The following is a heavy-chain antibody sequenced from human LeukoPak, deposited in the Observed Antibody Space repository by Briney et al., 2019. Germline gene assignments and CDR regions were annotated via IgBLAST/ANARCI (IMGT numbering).Heavy chain of an antibody. CDR1: GFTFSNHW. Sequence: GGSLRLSCAASGFTFSNHWMSWVRQAPGKGLEWVASITPDGSGDYYMDSVRGRFTISRDNAENSLYLQMNSLGAEDTALYYCAKGHYDFRDYWGQGTLVTVSS. CDR3: AKGHYDFRDY. J-gene: IGHJ4*02. CDR2: ITPDGSGD. D-gene: IGHD3-3*01. V-gene: IGHV3-7*03.